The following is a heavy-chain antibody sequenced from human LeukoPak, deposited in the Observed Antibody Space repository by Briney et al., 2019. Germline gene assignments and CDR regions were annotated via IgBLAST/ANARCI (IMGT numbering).Heavy chain of an antibody. V-gene: IGHV4-59*08. CDR2: IYSSGST. D-gene: IGHD6-19*01. CDR3: ARRAVAENYFDY. CDR1: GGSISSYY. J-gene: IGHJ4*02. Sequence: SETLSLTCTVSGGSISSYYWTWIRQPPGKGLEWIGYIYSSGSTNYNPSFKSRVTISVDTSKNQFSLKLSSVTAADTAVYYCARRAVAENYFDYWGQRTLVTVSS.